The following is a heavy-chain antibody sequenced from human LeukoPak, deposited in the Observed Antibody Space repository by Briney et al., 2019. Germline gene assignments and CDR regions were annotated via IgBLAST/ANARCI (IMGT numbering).Heavy chain of an antibody. CDR1: GFTFSSYG. Sequence: GGSLRLSCAASGFTFSSYGMHWVRQVPGKGLEWVAFIRYDGSNKYYADSVKGRFTISRDNSKNTMYLQMNSLRAEDTAVYYCAKGIHYYDSSGYYYWGQGTLVTVSS. J-gene: IGHJ4*02. V-gene: IGHV3-30*02. CDR3: AKGIHYYDSSGYYY. D-gene: IGHD3-22*01. CDR2: IRYDGSNK.